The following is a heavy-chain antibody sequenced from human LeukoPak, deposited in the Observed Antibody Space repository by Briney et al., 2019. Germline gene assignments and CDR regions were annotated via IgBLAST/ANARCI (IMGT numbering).Heavy chain of an antibody. D-gene: IGHD4-11*01. J-gene: IGHJ4*02. CDR1: GFTFSSYA. CDR2: ISGSGGSK. V-gene: IGHV3-23*01. CDR3: AKDSDYSNFDY. Sequence: GGSLRLSCAASGFTFSSYAMSWVRQAPGKGLEWVSAISGSGGSKYYADSVKGRFTISRDNSKNTLYLQMNSLRAEATAVYYCAKDSDYSNFDYWGQGTLVTVSS.